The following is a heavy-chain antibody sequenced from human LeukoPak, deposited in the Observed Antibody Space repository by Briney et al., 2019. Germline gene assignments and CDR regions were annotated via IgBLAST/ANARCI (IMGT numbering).Heavy chain of an antibody. CDR3: ARQTGSGLFILP. CDR2: NSGST. Sequence: SETLSLTCTVSGGSISSSTYYWGWIRQPPGKGLEWIGTNSGSTYYNPSLKSRVTISVDTSKNQFSLKLSSVTAADTAVYYCARQTGSGLFILPGGQGTLVTVSS. J-gene: IGHJ4*02. CDR1: GGSISSSTYY. V-gene: IGHV4-39*07. D-gene: IGHD3/OR15-3a*01.